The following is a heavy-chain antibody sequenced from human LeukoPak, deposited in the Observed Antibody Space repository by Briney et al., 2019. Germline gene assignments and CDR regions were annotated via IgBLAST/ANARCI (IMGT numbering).Heavy chain of an antibody. CDR3: TRNNWFDP. V-gene: IGHV4-34*01. CDR2: INHSGTT. J-gene: IGHJ5*02. Sequence: TTSETLSLTCAVYGGSFSSYYWSWIRQSPGKGLEWIGEINHSGTTKYNPSLKSRVTISVDTPQNQFSLRLSSVTAADTAVYYCTRNNWFDPWGQGTLVTVSS. CDR1: GGSFSSYY.